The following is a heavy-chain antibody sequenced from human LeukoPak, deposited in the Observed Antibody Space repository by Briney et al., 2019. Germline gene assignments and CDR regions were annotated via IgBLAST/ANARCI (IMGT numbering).Heavy chain of an antibody. CDR1: GYTFTDYY. CDR3: ARVRYRLAETYIDY. V-gene: IGHV1-2*02. J-gene: IGHJ4*02. CDR2: TNPNSGDT. D-gene: IGHD3-16*01. Sequence: ASVKVSCKASGYTFTDYYIHCVRQAPAPGQGLEWMGWTNPNSGDTNYAQKFQGRVTMTRDTSISTAYMELSRLRSDDTAVYYCARVRYRLAETYIDYWGQGTLVTVSS.